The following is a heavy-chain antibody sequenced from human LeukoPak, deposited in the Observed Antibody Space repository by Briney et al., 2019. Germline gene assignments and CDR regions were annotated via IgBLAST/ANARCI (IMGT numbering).Heavy chain of an antibody. D-gene: IGHD1-26*01. Sequence: GGSLRLSCAASGFTVSSNYMSWVRQAPGKGLEWVSAISGSGGSTYYADSVKGRFTISRDNSKNTLYLQMNSLGAEDTAVYYCAKDHTDSGDAFDIWGQGTMVTVSS. V-gene: IGHV3-23*01. CDR1: GFTVSSNY. CDR2: ISGSGGST. J-gene: IGHJ3*02. CDR3: AKDHTDSGDAFDI.